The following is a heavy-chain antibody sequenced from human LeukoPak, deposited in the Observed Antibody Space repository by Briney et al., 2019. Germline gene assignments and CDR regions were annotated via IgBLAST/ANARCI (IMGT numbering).Heavy chain of an antibody. V-gene: IGHV4-59*01. Sequence: SETLSLNCTVSGGTRSSYYWSWIRQPPGKGLEWIGYIYYSGSTNYNPSLKSRVTISVDTSKNKFSLKVRSVTAADTAVYYCARVCGGACDPLGFAPWGQGTLVTVSS. CDR1: GGTRSSYY. D-gene: IGHD2-21*02. CDR3: ARVCGGACDPLGFAP. J-gene: IGHJ5*02. CDR2: IYYSGST.